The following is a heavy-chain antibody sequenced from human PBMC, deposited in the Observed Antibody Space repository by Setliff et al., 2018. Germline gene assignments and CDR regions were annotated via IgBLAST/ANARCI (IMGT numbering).Heavy chain of an antibody. CDR3: ARINFYDATAYYYASDY. CDR2: ISADNGHT. V-gene: IGHV1-18*01. J-gene: IGHJ4*02. D-gene: IGHD3-22*01. Sequence: ASVKVSCKASGGTFSSYAISWVRQAPGQGLEWMGWISADNGHTKNVKNFQGRVTMTTDTTTSTAYMELRSLRSDDTAMYYCARINFYDATAYYYASDYWGQGTLVTVSS. CDR1: GGTFSSYA.